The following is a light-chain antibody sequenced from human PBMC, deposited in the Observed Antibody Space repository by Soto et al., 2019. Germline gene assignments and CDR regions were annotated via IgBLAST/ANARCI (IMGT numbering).Light chain of an antibody. CDR3: QVWDSGSAHVV. CDR2: SDT. CDR1: NIGSKG. Sequence: SYELTQPPSVSVAQGKTASISCGRNNIGSKGVHWYQQKPGQAPVLVIYSDTDLPPVIPERFSGSNSANLATLTISRVEAGDEADYYCQVWDSGSAHVVFGGGTQLTVL. V-gene: IGLV3-21*04. J-gene: IGLJ2*01.